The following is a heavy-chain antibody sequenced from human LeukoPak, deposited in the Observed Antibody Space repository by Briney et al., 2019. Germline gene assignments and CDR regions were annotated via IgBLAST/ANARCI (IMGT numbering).Heavy chain of an antibody. CDR3: ARVGYDWNVFDY. CDR2: IGSSGSAI. J-gene: IGHJ4*02. V-gene: IGHV3-48*03. Sequence: GGSLRLSCAASGFTFSSYEMNWVRQAPGKGLEWVLYIGSSGSAIYYADSVKGRFTISRDNAKNSLYLQMNSLSAEDTALYYCARVGYDWNVFDYWGQGTLVTVSS. D-gene: IGHD1-20*01. CDR1: GFTFSSYE.